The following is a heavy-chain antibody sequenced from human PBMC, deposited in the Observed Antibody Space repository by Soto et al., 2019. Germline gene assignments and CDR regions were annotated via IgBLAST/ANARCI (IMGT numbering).Heavy chain of an antibody. Sequence: QVQLVQSGAEVKKPGSSVKVSCKASGGTFSSYAISWVRQAPGQGLEWMGGIIPIFGTANYAQKFQGRVTITANEYTSTAYMERRSLRSEDTAVYYCSRTRGGTFDYWGQGTLVTVSS. CDR1: GGTFSSYA. D-gene: IGHD3-16*01. V-gene: IGHV1-69*01. CDR3: SRTRGGTFDY. CDR2: IIPIFGTA. J-gene: IGHJ4*02.